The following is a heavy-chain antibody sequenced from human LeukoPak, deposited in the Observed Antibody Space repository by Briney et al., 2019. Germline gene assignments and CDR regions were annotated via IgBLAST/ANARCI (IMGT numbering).Heavy chain of an antibody. Sequence: GRSLRLSCAASGFTFSRYAMNWVRQAPGKGLEWVSTISGSGGSTYYADSVKGRFTISRDNSKDTLYLQMNSLRAEDTAVYYCAKGPSYGDLDSWGQGTLVTVSS. D-gene: IGHD4-17*01. CDR3: AKGPSYGDLDS. CDR2: ISGSGGST. V-gene: IGHV3-23*01. CDR1: GFTFSRYA. J-gene: IGHJ4*02.